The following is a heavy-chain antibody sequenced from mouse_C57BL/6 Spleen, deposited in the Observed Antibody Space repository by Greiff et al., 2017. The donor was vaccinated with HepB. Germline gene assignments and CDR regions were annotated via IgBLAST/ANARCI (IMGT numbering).Heavy chain of an antibody. D-gene: IGHD1-1*02. J-gene: IGHJ4*01. V-gene: IGHV2-2*01. CDR3: ARGGSYAYYAMDY. CDR1: GFSLTSYG. Sequence: QVQLQQSGPGLVQPSQSLSITCTVSGFSLTSYGVHWVRQSPGKGLEWLGVIWRGGSTDYNAAFISRLSISKDNSKSQVFFKMNSLQADDTAIYYCARGGSYAYYAMDYWGQGTSVTVSS. CDR2: IWRGGST.